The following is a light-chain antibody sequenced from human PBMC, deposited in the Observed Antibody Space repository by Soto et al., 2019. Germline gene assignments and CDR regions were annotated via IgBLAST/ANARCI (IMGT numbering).Light chain of an antibody. CDR2: EAS. CDR3: QQYNGYSWLT. Sequence: DIQMTQSPSTLSASVGDRVTITCRASKSISISLSWYQQKPGKASKLLLFEASTLESGVQSTFRGSGSGTEFALPISTLQPDDFATYYCQQYNGYSWLTFGGGTKVEIK. V-gene: IGKV1-5*03. CDR1: KSISIS. J-gene: IGKJ4*01.